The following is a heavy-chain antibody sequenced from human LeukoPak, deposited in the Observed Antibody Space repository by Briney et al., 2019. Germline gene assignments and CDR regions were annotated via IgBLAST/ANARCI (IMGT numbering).Heavy chain of an antibody. D-gene: IGHD3-10*01. CDR3: AREEDYYGPGSFWGGGAGYFDY. J-gene: IGHJ4*02. CDR2: IYYSGST. CDR1: GGSISSYY. Sequence: SETLSLTCTVSGGSISSYYWSWIRQPPGKGLEWIGYIYYSGSTNYNPSLKSRVTISVDTSKNQFSLKLSSVTAADTAVYYCAREEDYYGPGSFWGGGAGYFDYWGQGTLVTVSS. V-gene: IGHV4-59*12.